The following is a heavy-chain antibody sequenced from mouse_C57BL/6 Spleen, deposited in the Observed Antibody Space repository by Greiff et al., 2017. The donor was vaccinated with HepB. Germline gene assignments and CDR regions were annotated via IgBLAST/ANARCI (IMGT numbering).Heavy chain of an antibody. Sequence: QVQLQQSGAELMKPGASVKLSCKATGYTFTGYWIEWVKQRPGHGLEWIGEILPGSGSTNYNEKFKGKATFTADTSSNTAYMQLSSLTTEDSAIYYCAREKRTAQATLYAMDYWGQGTSVTVSS. J-gene: IGHJ4*01. D-gene: IGHD3-2*02. CDR1: GYTFTGYW. V-gene: IGHV1-9*01. CDR2: ILPGSGST. CDR3: AREKRTAQATLYAMDY.